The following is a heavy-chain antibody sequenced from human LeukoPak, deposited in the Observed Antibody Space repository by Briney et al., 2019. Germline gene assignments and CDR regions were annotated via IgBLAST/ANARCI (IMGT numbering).Heavy chain of an antibody. J-gene: IGHJ4*02. CDR1: GGSISSYY. V-gene: IGHV4-59*01. Sequence: SETLSLTCTVSGGSISSYYWSWIRQPPGKGLEWIGYIYYSGSTNYNPSLKSRVTISVDTSKNQFSLKLSSVTAADTAVYYCARARGGIAAADFDYWGQGTLVTVSS. CDR3: ARARGGIAAADFDY. D-gene: IGHD6-13*01. CDR2: IYYSGST.